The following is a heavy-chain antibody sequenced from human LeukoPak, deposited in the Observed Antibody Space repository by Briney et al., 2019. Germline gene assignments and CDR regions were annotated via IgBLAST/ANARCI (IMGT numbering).Heavy chain of an antibody. CDR2: INHSGST. V-gene: IGHV4-34*01. Sequence: SETLSLTCAVYGGSFSGYYWSWIRQPPGKGLEWIGEINHSGSTNYNPSLQSRVTISVDTSKNQFSLKLSSVTAADTAVYYCARGRDGQWLVVDYWGQGTLVTVSS. CDR1: GGSFSGYY. J-gene: IGHJ4*02. CDR3: ARGRDGQWLVVDY. D-gene: IGHD6-19*01.